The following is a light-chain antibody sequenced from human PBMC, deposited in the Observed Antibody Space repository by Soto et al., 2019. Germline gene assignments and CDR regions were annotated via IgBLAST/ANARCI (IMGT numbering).Light chain of an antibody. CDR2: GAS. V-gene: IGKV3-11*01. J-gene: IGKJ5*01. Sequence: EIGLNLSPGTLSLSQGERATLSCRASQSVSSDLAWYQQKPGQAPRLLIYGASNRATGIPARFSGSGSGTDFTLTISSLEPEDFAVYYCQQRSNLITFGQGT. CDR1: QSVSSD. CDR3: QQRSNLIT.